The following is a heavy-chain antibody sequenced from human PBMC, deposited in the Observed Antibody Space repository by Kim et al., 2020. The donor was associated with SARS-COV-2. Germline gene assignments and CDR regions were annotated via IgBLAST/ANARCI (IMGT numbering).Heavy chain of an antibody. Sequence: GGSLRLSCAASGFTFSDYYMSWIRQAPGKGLEWVSSISSSSSYTNYADSVKGRFTISRDKAKNSLYLKMNSLRAEDTAVYYCASGYYDSSGYGSFDYWGQGTLVTVSS. D-gene: IGHD3-22*01. CDR3: ASGYYDSSGYGSFDY. CDR1: GFTFSDYY. CDR2: ISSSSSYT. J-gene: IGHJ4*02. V-gene: IGHV3-11*03.